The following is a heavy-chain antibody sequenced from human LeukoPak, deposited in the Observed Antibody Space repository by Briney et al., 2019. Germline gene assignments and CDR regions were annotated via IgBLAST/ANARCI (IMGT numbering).Heavy chain of an antibody. CDR3: ARKERGDTYYYDSSGHADH. J-gene: IGHJ4*02. V-gene: IGHV1-2*02. CDR2: INPNSGGT. CDR1: GYTFTGYY. D-gene: IGHD3-22*01. Sequence: GASVKVSCKASGYTFTGYYMHWVRQAPGQGLEWMGWINPNSGGTNYAQKFQGRVTMTRDTSISTAYMEPSRLRSDDTAVYYCARKERGDTYYYDSSGHADHWGQGTLVTVSS.